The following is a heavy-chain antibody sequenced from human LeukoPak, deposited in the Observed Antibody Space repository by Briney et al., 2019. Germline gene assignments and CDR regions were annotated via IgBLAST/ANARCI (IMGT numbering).Heavy chain of an antibody. CDR2: ISSSSSYI. J-gene: IGHJ4*02. CDR1: GFTFSSYS. CDR3: ARDSHYYDINMSFDY. V-gene: IGHV3-21*01. D-gene: IGHD3-9*01. Sequence: GGSLRLSCAASGFTFSSYSMNWVRQAPGKGLEWVSPISSSSSYIYYADSVKGRFTISRDNGKNSLYLQMNSLRAEDTAVYYCARDSHYYDINMSFDYWGQGTLVTVSS.